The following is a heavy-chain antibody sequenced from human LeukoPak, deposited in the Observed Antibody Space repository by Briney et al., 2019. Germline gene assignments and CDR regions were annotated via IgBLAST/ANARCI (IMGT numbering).Heavy chain of an antibody. Sequence: GGSLRLSCAASGFTFSSYSMNWVRQAPGKGLEWVSSISSSSSYIYYAESVKGRFTISRDNAKNSLYLQMNSLRAEDTAVYYCARGNSYGPNSYFDYWGQGTLVTVSS. J-gene: IGHJ4*02. CDR3: ARGNSYGPNSYFDY. CDR2: ISSSSSYI. V-gene: IGHV3-21*01. D-gene: IGHD5-18*01. CDR1: GFTFSSYS.